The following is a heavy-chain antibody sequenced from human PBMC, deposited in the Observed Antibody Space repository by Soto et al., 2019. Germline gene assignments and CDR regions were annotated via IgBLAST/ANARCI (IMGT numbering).Heavy chain of an antibody. V-gene: IGHV1-69*06. CDR1: GGTFNSFS. CDR3: TRRGRQSANWFDP. J-gene: IGHJ5*02. CDR2: IIPMSGRP. Sequence: QVQLVQSGAEVQTPGSSVKVSCKASGGTFNSFSIDWVRQAPGQGLEWMGGIIPMSGRPNYAQRFQGRVTFSADKSTNTVYMEVNNLTYEDTAVYYCTRRGRQSANWFDPWGQGTLVTVSS.